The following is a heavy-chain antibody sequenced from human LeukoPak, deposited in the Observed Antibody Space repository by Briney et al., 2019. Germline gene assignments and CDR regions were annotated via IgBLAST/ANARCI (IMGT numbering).Heavy chain of an antibody. D-gene: IGHD2-8*01. CDR1: GFTFDDYG. J-gene: IGHJ6*03. CDR3: AKDRCSNGIGCYYYYMDV. CDR2: ISTSSSYI. Sequence: GGSLRLSCAASGFTFDDYGMSWVRQAPGKGLEWVSSISTSSSYIYYSDSVRGRFTISRDNARNSLYLQMNSLRAEDTAVYYCAKDRCSNGIGCYYYYMDVWGKGTTVTISS. V-gene: IGHV3-21*01.